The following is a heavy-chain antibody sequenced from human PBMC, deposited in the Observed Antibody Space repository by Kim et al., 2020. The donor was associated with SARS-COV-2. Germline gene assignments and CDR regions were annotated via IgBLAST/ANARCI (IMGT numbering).Heavy chain of an antibody. CDR3: ARGPLAIPLCPVDY. D-gene: IGHD2-2*01. Sequence: SQKFQGRVTITRDTSASTAYMELSSLRSEDTAVYYCARGPLAIPLCPVDYWGQGTLVTVSS. J-gene: IGHJ4*02. V-gene: IGHV1-3*01.